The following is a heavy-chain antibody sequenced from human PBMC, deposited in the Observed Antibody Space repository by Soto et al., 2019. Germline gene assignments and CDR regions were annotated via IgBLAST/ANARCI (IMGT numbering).Heavy chain of an antibody. Sequence: SVKVSCKDSGGTFSSNAISWVRQAPGPVLEWMGGIIPIFGTANYAQKFQGRVTITADESTSTAYMELSSLRSEDTAVYYCASKEAYYYDSSGYSALDYWGQGPLVTVSA. J-gene: IGHJ4*02. CDR3: ASKEAYYYDSSGYSALDY. CDR2: IIPIFGTA. V-gene: IGHV1-69*01. CDR1: GGTFSSNA. D-gene: IGHD3-22*01.